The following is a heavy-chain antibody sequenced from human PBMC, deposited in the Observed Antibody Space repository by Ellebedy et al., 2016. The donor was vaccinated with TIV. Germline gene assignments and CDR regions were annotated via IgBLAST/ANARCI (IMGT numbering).Heavy chain of an antibody. D-gene: IGHD2-2*01. V-gene: IGHV3-23*01. Sequence: GGSLRLSCAASGFTFSSYAMGWVRQAPGKGLEYVSSIGASGSNTLHADPVKGRFTISRDNSKNTLYLQMDSLRAEDTAVYYCARHRYFSSSWYYFDYWGRGTLVSVSS. CDR1: GFTFSSYA. J-gene: IGHJ4*02. CDR2: IGASGSNT. CDR3: ARHRYFSSSWYYFDY.